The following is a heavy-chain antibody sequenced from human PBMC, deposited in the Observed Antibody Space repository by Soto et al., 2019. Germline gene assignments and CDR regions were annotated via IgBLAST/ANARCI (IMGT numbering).Heavy chain of an antibody. CDR3: AKSERGIAVAEFRY. J-gene: IGHJ4*02. CDR2: TSFDGRNK. V-gene: IGHV3-30-3*02. D-gene: IGHD6-19*01. CDR1: GFTFSRNA. Sequence: QVQLVESGGGVVQPGRSLRLSCVASGFTFSRNAMHWVRQAPGKGLEWVAVTSFDGRNKYYADSMKGRFTISRDNSNNTLYLQMNSLRAEDTAVYYCAKSERGIAVAEFRYWGQGTLVTVSS.